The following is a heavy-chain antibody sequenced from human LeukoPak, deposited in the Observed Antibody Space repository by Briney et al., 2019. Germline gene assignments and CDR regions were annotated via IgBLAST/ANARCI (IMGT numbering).Heavy chain of an antibody. V-gene: IGHV4-39*07. CDR2: IYYSGST. Sequence: SETLSLTCTVSGGSISNVNHHWGWIRQPPGTGLEWIGSIYYSGSTFYKPSLKSRVTISIDTSKNQFSLKLSSVTAADTAVYYCAREETSTVWDWGQGTLVTVSS. CDR3: AREETSTVWD. D-gene: IGHD3-16*01. J-gene: IGHJ4*02. CDR1: GGSISNVNHH.